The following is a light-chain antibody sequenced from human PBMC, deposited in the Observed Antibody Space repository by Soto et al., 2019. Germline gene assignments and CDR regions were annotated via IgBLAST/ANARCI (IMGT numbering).Light chain of an antibody. CDR1: QSISSY. Sequence: DIQMTQSPSSLSASVGDRVTITCRASQSISSYLNWYQQKPGKAPKLLIYAASSLQSGVPSRFSGSGSGTDFTLTISSLQPEDFATYYCQQYGSSPWTSGQGTKVEIK. J-gene: IGKJ1*01. V-gene: IGKV1-39*01. CDR3: QQYGSSPWT. CDR2: AAS.